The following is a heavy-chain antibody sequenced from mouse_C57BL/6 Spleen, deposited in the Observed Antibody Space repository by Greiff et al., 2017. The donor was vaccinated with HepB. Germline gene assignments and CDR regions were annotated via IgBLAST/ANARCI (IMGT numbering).Heavy chain of an antibody. CDR1: GFNIKDDY. J-gene: IGHJ2*01. CDR2: IDPENGDT. V-gene: IGHV14-4*01. D-gene: IGHD1-1*01. CDR3: TPAGSKNY. Sequence: VQLQQSGAELVRPGASVKLSCTASGFNIKDDYMHWVKQRPEQGLEWIGWIDPENGDTEYASKFQGKATITADTSSNTAYLQLSSLTSEDTAVYYCTPAGSKNYGGQGTTLTVSS.